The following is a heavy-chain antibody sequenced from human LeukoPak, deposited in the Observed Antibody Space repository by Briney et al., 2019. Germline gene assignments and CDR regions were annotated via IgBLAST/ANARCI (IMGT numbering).Heavy chain of an antibody. V-gene: IGHV3-21*01. J-gene: IGHJ4*02. Sequence: GGSLRLSCAASGFTFSSYSMNWVRQAPGKGLGWVSSISSSSSYIYYADSVKGRFTISRDNAKNSLYLQMNSLRAEDTAVYYCARIMVRGVIIPPYFDYWGQGTLVTVSS. CDR3: ARIMVRGVIIPPYFDY. D-gene: IGHD3-10*01. CDR1: GFTFSSYS. CDR2: ISSSSSYI.